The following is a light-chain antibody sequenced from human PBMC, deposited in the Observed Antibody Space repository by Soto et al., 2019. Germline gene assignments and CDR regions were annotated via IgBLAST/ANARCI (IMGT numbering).Light chain of an antibody. J-gene: IGLJ2*01. CDR3: QSYDSSLVV. CDR1: SGSISSNY. CDR2: EYN. Sequence: NFMLTQPHSVSESPGKTVTISCTRSSGSISSNYVQWYQQRPGSAPTTVIYEYNQRPSGVPDRFSGSIDSSSNSASLTISRLKTEDEADYYCQSYDSSLVVSGGGTKVTVL. V-gene: IGLV6-57*04.